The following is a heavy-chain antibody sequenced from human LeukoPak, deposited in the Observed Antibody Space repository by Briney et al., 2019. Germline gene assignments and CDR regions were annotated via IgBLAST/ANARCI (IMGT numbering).Heavy chain of an antibody. Sequence: GGSLRLSCAASGFTFSSYSMNWVRQAPGKGLEWVSSISSSSSYIYYADSVKGRFTISRDNAKNSLYLQMNSLRAEDTAVYYCARDFRPVRSLRGYYYYGMDVWGKGTTVTVSS. CDR3: ARDFRPVRSLRGYYYYGMDV. CDR2: ISSSSSYI. D-gene: IGHD4-23*01. V-gene: IGHV3-21*01. CDR1: GFTFSSYS. J-gene: IGHJ6*04.